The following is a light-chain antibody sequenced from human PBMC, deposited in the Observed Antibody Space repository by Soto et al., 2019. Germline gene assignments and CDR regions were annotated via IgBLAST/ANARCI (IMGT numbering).Light chain of an antibody. Sequence: DIQRSQHPSFLSPSIGETVTITCRASQVISTSLAWYQVKPGKAPKLLIYAASTLESGVPSRFSATVSGTEFSLTITSLQPEDFATYYCQQLFDSPITFGQGTRLEI. CDR3: QQLFDSPIT. CDR1: QVISTS. J-gene: IGKJ5*01. V-gene: IGKV1-9*01. CDR2: AAS.